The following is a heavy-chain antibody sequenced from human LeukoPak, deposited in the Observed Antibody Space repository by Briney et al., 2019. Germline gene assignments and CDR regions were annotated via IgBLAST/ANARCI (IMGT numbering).Heavy chain of an antibody. CDR2: ISGGSGSHI. Sequence: GGSLRLSCAASGFTFSSYAMSWLRQAPGKGLEWISSISGGSGSHILYVDSVKGRFTISRDNAKNSLYLQMDSLTAEDTAVYYCARGHYDVLAASYKWTPDYWGQGTLVTVSS. D-gene: IGHD3-9*01. V-gene: IGHV3-21*01. J-gene: IGHJ4*02. CDR3: ARGHYDVLAASYKWTPDY. CDR1: GFTFSSYA.